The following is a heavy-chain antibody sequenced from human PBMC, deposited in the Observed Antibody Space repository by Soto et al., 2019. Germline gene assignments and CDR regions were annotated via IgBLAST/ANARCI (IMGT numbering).Heavy chain of an antibody. V-gene: IGHV1-46*01. CDR2: INPSGGST. Sequence: QVQLVQSGAEVKKPGASVKVSCKASGYTFTSYYMHWVRQAPGQGLEWMGIINPSGGSTSYAQKFQGRVTMTRDTSTSTVYMELSSLRSEDTAVYYCARQGISEQLDRTHTTGWFDPWGQGTLVTVSS. D-gene: IGHD6-6*01. CDR3: ARQGISEQLDRTHTTGWFDP. J-gene: IGHJ5*02. CDR1: GYTFTSYY.